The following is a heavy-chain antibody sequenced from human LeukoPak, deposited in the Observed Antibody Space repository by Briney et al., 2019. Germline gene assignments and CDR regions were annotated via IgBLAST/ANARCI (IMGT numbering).Heavy chain of an antibody. CDR3: ARDADLAN. J-gene: IGHJ4*02. CDR1: GYTFTSYG. CDR2: INPNSGGT. D-gene: IGHD2-21*01. Sequence: ASVKVSCKASGYTFTSYGISWVRQAPGQGLEWMGWINPNSGGTNYAQKFQGWVTMTRDTSISTAYMELSRLRSDDTAVYYCARDADLANWGQGTLVTVSS. V-gene: IGHV1-2*04.